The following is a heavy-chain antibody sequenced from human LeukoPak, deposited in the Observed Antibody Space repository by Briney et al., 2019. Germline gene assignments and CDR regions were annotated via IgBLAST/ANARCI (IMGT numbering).Heavy chain of an antibody. D-gene: IGHD1-20*01. Sequence: GGSLRLSCAAPGFSFSSYSMNWVRQAPGKGLEWVSSISSSSSYIYYADSVKGRFTISRDDAKNSLYLQMNSLRAEDTAVYYCARDLGAITGITDYWGQGTLVTVSS. CDR3: ARDLGAITGITDY. CDR1: GFSFSSYS. V-gene: IGHV3-21*01. J-gene: IGHJ4*02. CDR2: ISSSSSYI.